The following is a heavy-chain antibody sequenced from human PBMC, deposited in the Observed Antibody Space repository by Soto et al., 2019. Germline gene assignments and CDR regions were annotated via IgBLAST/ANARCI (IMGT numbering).Heavy chain of an antibody. CDR2: IYYSGTT. CDR3: ARDHKWDGMDV. V-gene: IGHV4-31*03. CDR1: RGSCISDSFI. Sequence: SETMCLAHSVSRGSCISDSFIRSWVRQFPGKGLEWIGYIYYSGTTYYNPSLRSRVIMSVDTSKNQFSLKLSSVTAADTAMYYCARDHKWDGMDVWGQGTTVTVSS. J-gene: IGHJ6*02. D-gene: IGHD1-26*01.